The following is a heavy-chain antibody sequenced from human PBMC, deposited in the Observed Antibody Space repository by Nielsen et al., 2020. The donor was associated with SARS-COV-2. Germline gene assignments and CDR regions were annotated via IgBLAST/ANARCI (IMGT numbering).Heavy chain of an antibody. V-gene: IGHV4-30-2*01. Sequence: WIRQPPGKGLEWIGYIYHSGSTYYNPSLKSRVTISVDRSKNQFSLKLSSVTAADTAVYYCARGAVVVPAATYYYYYYMDVWGKGTTVTVSS. CDR2: IYHSGST. CDR3: ARGAVVVPAATYYYYYYMDV. D-gene: IGHD2-2*01. J-gene: IGHJ6*03.